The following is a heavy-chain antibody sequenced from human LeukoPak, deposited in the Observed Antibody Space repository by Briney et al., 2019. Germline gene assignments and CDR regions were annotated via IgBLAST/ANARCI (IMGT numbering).Heavy chain of an antibody. Sequence: GGSLRLSCAASGFTFSSYGMHWVRQAPGKGLEYVSGISSNGGSTNYADSVKGRLTTSRDNSKNTLYLQMSSLRAEDTAVYYCVKGWVRGVMNYWGQGTLVTVSS. J-gene: IGHJ4*02. CDR3: VKGWVRGVMNY. D-gene: IGHD3-10*01. CDR1: GFTFSSYG. CDR2: ISSNGGST. V-gene: IGHV3-64D*08.